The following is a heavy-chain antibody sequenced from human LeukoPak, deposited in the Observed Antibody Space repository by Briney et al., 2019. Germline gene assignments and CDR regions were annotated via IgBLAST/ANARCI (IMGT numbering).Heavy chain of an antibody. D-gene: IGHD3-22*01. CDR1: GFTFSDYG. J-gene: IGHJ4*02. V-gene: IGHV3-30*02. CDR3: AKLKTYYYDSSGHFDY. Sequence: GGSLRLSCAASGFTFSDYGMVWVRQAPGKGLEWVAFIRYDGSIKYYTDSVKDRFTVSRDNSRSTLYLQLNSLRDDDTAVYYCAKLKTYYYDSSGHFDYWGQGTLVTVSS. CDR2: IRYDGSIK.